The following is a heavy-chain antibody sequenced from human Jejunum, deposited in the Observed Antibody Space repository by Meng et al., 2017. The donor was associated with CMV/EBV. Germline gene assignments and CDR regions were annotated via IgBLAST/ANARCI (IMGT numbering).Heavy chain of an antibody. CDR3: ARGRGYCSGGTCFLDR. V-gene: IGHV3-30*03. D-gene: IGHD2-15*01. Sequence: FVFSCYGMHWVRSAPGKGLDCVAVVSDSGRNQYYADSVKGRFTTSRGNSRNTVYLQMNNLRGEDTAVYYCARGRGYCSGGTCFLDRWGQGALVTVSS. J-gene: IGHJ4*02. CDR2: VSDSGRNQ. CDR1: FVFSCYG.